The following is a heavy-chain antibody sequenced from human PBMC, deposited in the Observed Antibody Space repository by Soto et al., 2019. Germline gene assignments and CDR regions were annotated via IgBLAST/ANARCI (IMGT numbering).Heavy chain of an antibody. D-gene: IGHD1-26*01. Sequence: QVHLQQWGAGLLKPSETLSLTCAVNGGAFNGYYWTWIRQSPGKGLQCIGEITHSGTVHYNPSLKRRVTFSSVTSKNPFALTLTSVTAADTAVYDYATAGAALVRRSIGSFDYWGHGTLVTVSS. CDR1: GGAFNGYY. CDR2: ITHSGTV. CDR3: ATAGAALVRRSIGSFDY. J-gene: IGHJ4*01. V-gene: IGHV4-34*01.